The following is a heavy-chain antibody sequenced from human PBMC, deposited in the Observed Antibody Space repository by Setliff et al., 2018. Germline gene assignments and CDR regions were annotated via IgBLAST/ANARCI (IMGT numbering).Heavy chain of an antibody. CDR1: GYKFTTYA. Sequence: ASVKVSCKASGYKFTTYAMSWIRQVPGQGFEWMGWINTNTGNPIYVQGFTGRFVFSLDTSVSTAYLHISGLKAEDTAVYYCARASRFGTVVYKGDYYMDVWGKGTTVTVSS. D-gene: IGHD3-10*01. V-gene: IGHV7-4-1*02. CDR2: INTNTGNP. J-gene: IGHJ6*03. CDR3: ARASRFGTVVYKGDYYMDV.